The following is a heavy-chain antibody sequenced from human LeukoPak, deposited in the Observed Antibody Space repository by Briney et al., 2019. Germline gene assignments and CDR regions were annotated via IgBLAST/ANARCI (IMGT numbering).Heavy chain of an antibody. D-gene: IGHD4-23*01. CDR3: ARDYGGSSPFDY. CDR1: GFTFSSYG. Sequence: GRSLRLSCAASGFTFSSYGMHWVRQAPGKGLEWVSYIDSSGSTIYYADSVKGRFTISRDNAKNSLYLQMNSLRAEDTAVYYCARDYGGSSPFDYWGQGTLVTVSS. CDR2: IDSSGSTI. V-gene: IGHV3-48*04. J-gene: IGHJ4*02.